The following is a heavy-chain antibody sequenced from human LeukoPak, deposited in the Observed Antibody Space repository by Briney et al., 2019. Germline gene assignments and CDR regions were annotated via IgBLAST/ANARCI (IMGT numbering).Heavy chain of an antibody. J-gene: IGHJ4*02. Sequence: GGSLRLFCAASGFTFSSYGMHWVRQAPGKGLEWVAFIRYDGSNKYYADSVKGRFTISRDNSKNTLYLQMNSLRAEDTAVYYCAKAMVRGIDYWGQGTLVTVSS. CDR2: IRYDGSNK. D-gene: IGHD3-10*01. V-gene: IGHV3-30*02. CDR3: AKAMVRGIDY. CDR1: GFTFSSYG.